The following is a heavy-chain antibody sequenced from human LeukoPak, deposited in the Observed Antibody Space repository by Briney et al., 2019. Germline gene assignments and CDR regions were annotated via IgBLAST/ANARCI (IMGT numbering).Heavy chain of an antibody. V-gene: IGHV3-23*01. Sequence: PGGSLRLSCAASGFTFSSYAMSWVRQAPGKGLEWVSAISGSGGSTYYADSVKGRFTISRDNSKNTLYLQMNSLRAEDTAVYHCAKMSYYDSTTDYWGQGTLVTVSS. D-gene: IGHD3-22*01. CDR1: GFTFSSYA. CDR2: ISGSGGST. J-gene: IGHJ4*02. CDR3: AKMSYYDSTTDY.